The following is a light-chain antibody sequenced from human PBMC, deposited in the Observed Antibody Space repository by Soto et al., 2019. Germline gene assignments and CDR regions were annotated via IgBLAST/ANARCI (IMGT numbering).Light chain of an antibody. J-gene: IGLJ3*02. CDR2: TND. V-gene: IGLV1-44*01. CDR3: AAWDDSLNGPV. CDR1: SSNIGKND. Sequence: QLVLTQPPSASGTPGQRVTISCSGSSSNIGKNDINWYQQLPGTAPKLLIYTNDQRPSGVPDRFSGSKSGTSASLAISGLQSEDEADYYCAAWDDSLNGPVFGGGTTLTVL.